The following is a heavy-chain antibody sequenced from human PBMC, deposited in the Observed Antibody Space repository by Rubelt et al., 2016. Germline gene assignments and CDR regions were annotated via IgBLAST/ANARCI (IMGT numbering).Heavy chain of an antibody. CDR3: ARDTLRFWSGYSFVDY. V-gene: IGHV3-64*04. J-gene: IGHJ4*02. Sequence: SGFTFSSYAIHWVRQAPGKGLEYVSAISSNGGSTYYADSVKGRFTISRDNSKNTLYLQMNSLRAEDTAVYYCARDTLRFWSGYSFVDYWGQGTLVTVSS. D-gene: IGHD3-3*01. CDR2: ISSNGGST. CDR1: GFTFSSYA.